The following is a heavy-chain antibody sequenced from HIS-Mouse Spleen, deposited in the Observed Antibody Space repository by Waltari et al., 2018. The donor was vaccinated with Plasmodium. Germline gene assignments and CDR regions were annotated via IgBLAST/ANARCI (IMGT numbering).Heavy chain of an antibody. D-gene: IGHD1-26*01. CDR2: ISDYNGNT. Sequence: QVQLVQSGAEVKKHGASVKVSCKASASTFNSSGHRRVRQAPGQGLEWMGWISDYNGNTNYAQKLQGRVTMTTDTSTSTAYMELRSLRSDDTAVYYCARLLPWVHGHFDYWGQGTLVTVSS. J-gene: IGHJ4*02. CDR3: ARLLPWVHGHFDY. V-gene: IGHV1-18*01. CDR1: ASTFNSSG.